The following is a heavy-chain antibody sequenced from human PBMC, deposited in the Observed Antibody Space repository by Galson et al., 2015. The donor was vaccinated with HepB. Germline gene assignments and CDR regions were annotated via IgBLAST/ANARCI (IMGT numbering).Heavy chain of an antibody. CDR2: ISWTSGSI. D-gene: IGHD5-24*01. Sequence: SLRLSCAASGFTFDDYAMHWVRQAPGKGLEWVSGISWTSGSIGYADSVKGRFTISRDNAKNSLYLQMNSLRAEDTALYYCAKGLGTATITPFDYWGQGTLVTVSS. CDR1: GFTFDDYA. CDR3: AKGLGTATITPFDY. J-gene: IGHJ4*02. V-gene: IGHV3-9*01.